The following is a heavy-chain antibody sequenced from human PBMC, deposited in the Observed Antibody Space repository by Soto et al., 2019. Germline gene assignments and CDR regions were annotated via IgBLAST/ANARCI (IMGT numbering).Heavy chain of an antibody. V-gene: IGHV4-34*01. CDR2: INQSGFT. CDR1: GGSFSGYY. D-gene: IGHD6-13*01. CDR3: ARFPLSRSSWTNPPYFDY. Sequence: QVQLQQWGAGLLKPAETLSLTCAVYGGSFSGYYWTWIRQPPGKGLEWIGEINQSGFTNYNPSLGRRCTMAVATAKNQFSLRLSSVTAAATAVYYCARFPLSRSSWTNPPYFDYWGQGTLVTVSS. J-gene: IGHJ4*02.